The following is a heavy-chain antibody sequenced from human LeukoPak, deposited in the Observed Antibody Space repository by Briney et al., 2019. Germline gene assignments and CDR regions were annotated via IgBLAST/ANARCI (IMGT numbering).Heavy chain of an antibody. CDR1: GYIFTGFY. CDR2: INPNSGGT. J-gene: IGHJ4*02. CDR3: ANSGWSLRDY. V-gene: IGHV1-2*02. Sequence: ASVKVSCKSSGYIFTGFYIHWVRQAPGQGLEWMGWINPNSGGTNSAQTFQDRVTMTRDPSINTAYMELSSLRSDDTAVYYCANSGWSLRDYWGQGTLVTVSS. D-gene: IGHD6-19*01.